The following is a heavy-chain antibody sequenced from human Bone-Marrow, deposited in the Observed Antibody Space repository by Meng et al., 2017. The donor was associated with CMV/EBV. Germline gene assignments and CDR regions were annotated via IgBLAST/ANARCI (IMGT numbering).Heavy chain of an antibody. D-gene: IGHD3-10*01. CDR3: ARDLGTASSGGR. V-gene: IGHV4-4*02. CDR2: IYHSGSS. Sequence: CAGSGASITVRSCWNWVRQPPGKGLEWIGEIYHSGSSNYNASLKSRVTISVDKSNNHFSLRLTSVTAADTAFYYCARDLGTASSGGRWGQGTLVTVSS. CDR1: GASITVRSC. J-gene: IGHJ4*02.